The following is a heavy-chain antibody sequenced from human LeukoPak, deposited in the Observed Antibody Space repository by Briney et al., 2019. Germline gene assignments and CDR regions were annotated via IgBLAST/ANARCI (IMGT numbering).Heavy chain of an antibody. CDR2: INWNGGST. Sequence: GGSLRLSCAASGFTFDDYGMSWVRQAPGKGLEWVSGINWNGGSTGYADSVKGRFTISRDNAKNSLYLQMNSLRAEDTALYYCARGGGGYRSGGSCYTYYFDYWGQGTLVTVSS. CDR3: ARGGGGYRSGGSCYTYYFDY. V-gene: IGHV3-20*04. J-gene: IGHJ4*02. CDR1: GFTFDDYG. D-gene: IGHD2-15*01.